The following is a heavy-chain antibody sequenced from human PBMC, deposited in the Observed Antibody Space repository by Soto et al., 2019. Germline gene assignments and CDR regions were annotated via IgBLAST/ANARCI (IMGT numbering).Heavy chain of an antibody. J-gene: IGHJ4*02. D-gene: IGHD5-18*01. Sequence: TLSLTCTVSGGSISSSSYYWGWIRQPPGKGLEWIGSIFISGSTYYNPSLKSRLTISVDTSKNQFSLRLSSVTAADTAVYYCATGSVDTSLGNLDYWGQGTLVTVSS. CDR2: IFISGST. V-gene: IGHV4-39*01. CDR3: ATGSVDTSLGNLDY. CDR1: GGSISSSSYY.